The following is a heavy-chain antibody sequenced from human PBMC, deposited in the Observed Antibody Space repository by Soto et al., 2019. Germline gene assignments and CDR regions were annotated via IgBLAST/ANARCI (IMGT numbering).Heavy chain of an antibody. CDR3: ASSRRTILDAFDI. Sequence: PGGSLRLSCAASGFTFSDYYMSWIRQAPGKGLEWVSYISSSGSTIYYADSVKGRFTISRDNAKNSLYLQMNSLRAEDTAVYYCASSRRTILDAFDIWGQGTMVTVSS. CDR2: ISSSGSTI. CDR1: GFTFSDYY. J-gene: IGHJ3*02. V-gene: IGHV3-11*01. D-gene: IGHD3-3*01.